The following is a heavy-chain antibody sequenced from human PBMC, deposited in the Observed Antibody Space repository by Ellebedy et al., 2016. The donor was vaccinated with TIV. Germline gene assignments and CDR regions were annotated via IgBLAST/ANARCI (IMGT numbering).Heavy chain of an antibody. CDR3: AREHMTSTGSPLDY. CDR1: GFTFSSYA. V-gene: IGHV3-23*01. CDR2: ISGNGGHT. Sequence: PGGSLRLSCAASGFTFSSYAMSWVRQAPGKGLEWVSAISGNGGHTHYADSVKGRFTISRDNSKNTLYLQMNSLRAEDTAVYYCAREHMTSTGSPLDYWGQGTLVTVSS. J-gene: IGHJ4*02. D-gene: IGHD1-1*01.